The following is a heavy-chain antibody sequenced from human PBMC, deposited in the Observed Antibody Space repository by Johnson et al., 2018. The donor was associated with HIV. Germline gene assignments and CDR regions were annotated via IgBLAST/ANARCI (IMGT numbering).Heavy chain of an antibody. V-gene: IGHV3-23*04. Sequence: VQLVESGGGLVQPGGSLRLSCAASGFTFSSYAMSWVRQAPGKGLEWVSAISGSGGSTYYADSVKGRFTISRDNSKDTLYLQMNSRRAEDTAVYYCAKDMYVYVWGSYRPNAFDIWGQGTMGTVSS. J-gene: IGHJ3*02. CDR1: GFTFSSYA. D-gene: IGHD3-16*02. CDR2: ISGSGGST. CDR3: AKDMYVYVWGSYRPNAFDI.